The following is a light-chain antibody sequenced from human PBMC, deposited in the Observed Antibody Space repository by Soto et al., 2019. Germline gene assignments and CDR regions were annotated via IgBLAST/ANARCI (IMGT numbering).Light chain of an antibody. CDR3: QQRSNLPPT. J-gene: IGKJ5*01. CDR2: DAS. Sequence: EIVLTQSPATLSLSPGERANLSCRASQFIARYLAWYRQIPGQAPRLLIYDASNRATGIPDRFSGGGSGTDFTLTISCLEPEDFAVYYCQQRSNLPPTFGQGTRLEIK. CDR1: QFIARY. V-gene: IGKV3-11*01.